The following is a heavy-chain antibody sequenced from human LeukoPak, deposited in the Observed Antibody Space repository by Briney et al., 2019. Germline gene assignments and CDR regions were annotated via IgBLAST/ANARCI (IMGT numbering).Heavy chain of an antibody. V-gene: IGHV4-39*07. Sequence: TSETLSLTCTVSGGSISSSSYYWGWIRQPPGRGLEWIGSIYYSGSTYYNPSLKSRVTISVDTSKNQFSLKLSSVTAADTAVYYCASRSGWLHPWHFDYWGQGTLVTVSS. CDR3: ASRSGWLHPWHFDY. CDR1: GGSISSSSYY. CDR2: IYYSGST. D-gene: IGHD6-19*01. J-gene: IGHJ4*02.